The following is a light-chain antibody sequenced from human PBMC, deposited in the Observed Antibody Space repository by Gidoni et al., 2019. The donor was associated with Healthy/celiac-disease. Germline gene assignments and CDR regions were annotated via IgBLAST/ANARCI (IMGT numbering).Light chain of an antibody. V-gene: IGLV2-14*01. J-gene: IGLJ3*02. CDR3: SSYTSSNSWV. CDR1: SSDVGGYNY. Sequence: QSALTQPAAVSGSPGQSITIYCTGTSSDVGGYNYVSWYQQHPGKAPKLMIYDVSNRPSGVSNLFSGSKSCNTASLTISGLQAEYEADYYCSSYTSSNSWVFGGGTKLTVL. CDR2: DVS.